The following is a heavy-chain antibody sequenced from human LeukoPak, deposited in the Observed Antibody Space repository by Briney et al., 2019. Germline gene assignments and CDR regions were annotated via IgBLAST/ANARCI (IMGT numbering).Heavy chain of an antibody. CDR2: INHSGST. CDR3: ARALGPNDYVWGSYRSYYFDY. CDR1: GGSFSGYY. D-gene: IGHD3-16*02. Sequence: SETLSLTCAVYGGSFSGYYWSWIRQPPGKGLEWIGEINHSGSTNYNPSLKSGVTISVDTSKNQFSLKLSSVTAADTAVYYCARALGPNDYVWGSYRSYYFDYWGQGTLVTVSS. V-gene: IGHV4-34*01. J-gene: IGHJ4*02.